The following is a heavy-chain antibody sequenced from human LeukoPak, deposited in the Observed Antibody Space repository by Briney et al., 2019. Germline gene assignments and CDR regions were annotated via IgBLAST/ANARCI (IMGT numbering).Heavy chain of an antibody. J-gene: IGHJ4*02. D-gene: IGHD7-27*01. CDR3: TTIKVTWGY. CDR2: IKSESDGGTT. V-gene: IGHV3-15*01. CDR1: GFTFNNAW. Sequence: GGSLRLSCAASGFTFNNAWMSWVRQAPGKGLEWVGRIKSESDGGTTDYAASVKGRFTISRDDSKNTLYLQMNSLNTEDTAVYYCTTIKVTWGYWGQGTLVTVSS.